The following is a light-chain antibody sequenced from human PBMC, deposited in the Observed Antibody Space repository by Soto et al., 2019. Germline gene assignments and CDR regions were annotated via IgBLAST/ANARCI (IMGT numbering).Light chain of an antibody. CDR2: GPS. V-gene: IGKV3-20*01. CDR3: QLYGASDLFT. J-gene: IGKJ2*01. Sequence: WTQSPGTLSLSPGESATLACTASHAITTNYLAWHQHKLGRPPRLLIAGPSSRATGVPDRFSGSGSGTAFTLTIIRLEPGDSATYSCQLYGASDLFTFGPGTKLEI. CDR1: HAITTNY.